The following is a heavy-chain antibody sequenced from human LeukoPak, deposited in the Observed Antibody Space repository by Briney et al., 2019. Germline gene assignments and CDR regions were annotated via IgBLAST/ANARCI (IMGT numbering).Heavy chain of an antibody. V-gene: IGHV1-69*02. CDR3: ARGNDYVWGSYRYWFDP. Sequence: SVKVSCKASGGTFSSYTISWVRQAPGQGLEWMGRIIPILGIANYAQKFQGRVTITADKSTSTAYMELSSLRSEDTAVYYCARGNDYVWGSYRYWFDPWGQGTLVTVSS. CDR2: IIPILGIA. J-gene: IGHJ5*02. CDR1: GGTFSSYT. D-gene: IGHD3-16*02.